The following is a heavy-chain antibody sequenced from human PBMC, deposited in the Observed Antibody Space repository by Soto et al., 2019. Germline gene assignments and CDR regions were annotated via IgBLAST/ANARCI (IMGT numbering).Heavy chain of an antibody. J-gene: IGHJ6*02. CDR1: GYTFTGYY. V-gene: IGHV1-2*02. D-gene: IGHD2-2*01. Sequence: ASVKVSCKASGYTFTGYYVHWVREAPGQGLEWMGWIDPETGGTSYAQKFQGRVTLSRDTSINAAYLELSRLRFDDAAVYFCARERYQVISDGMDVWGQGTTVTVSS. CDR3: ARERYQVISDGMDV. CDR2: IDPETGGT.